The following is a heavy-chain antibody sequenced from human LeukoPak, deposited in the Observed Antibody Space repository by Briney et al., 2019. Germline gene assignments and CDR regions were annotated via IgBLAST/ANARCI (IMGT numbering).Heavy chain of an antibody. D-gene: IGHD4-17*01. CDR2: IVVGSVNT. CDR1: GFTFATSA. V-gene: IGHV1-58*01. CDR3: AATLTVTTGSTYYGMDV. Sequence: AASVTVSCKASGFTFATSAVQWVRQARGQHLEWIGWIVVGSVNTNYAQKFQERVTITRDMSTSTAYMELSSLRSEDTAVYYCAATLTVTTGSTYYGMDVWGQGTTVTVSS. J-gene: IGHJ6*02.